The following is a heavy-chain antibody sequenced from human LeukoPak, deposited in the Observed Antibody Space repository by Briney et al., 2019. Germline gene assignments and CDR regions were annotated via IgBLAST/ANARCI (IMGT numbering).Heavy chain of an antibody. CDR1: GFTFSSYW. J-gene: IGHJ4*02. V-gene: IGHV3-7*01. D-gene: IGHD3-10*01. CDR2: IKQDGSEK. Sequence: GGSLRLSCAASGFTFSSYWMSWVRQAPGKGLEWVANIKQDGSEKYYVDSVKGRFTISRDNAKNSLYLQMNSLRAEDTAAYYCARDLLGRITMVRGVITPFDYWGQGTLVTVSS. CDR3: ARDLLGRITMVRGVITPFDY.